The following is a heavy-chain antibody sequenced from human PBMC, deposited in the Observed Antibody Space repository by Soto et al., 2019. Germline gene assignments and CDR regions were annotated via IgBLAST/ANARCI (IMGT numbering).Heavy chain of an antibody. CDR2: FHYSGST. D-gene: IGHD2-2*01. J-gene: IGHJ6*02. CDR3: ARLGGYCSGTSCYGYYGMDV. Sequence: ETLSLTCTVSGGSISSGPYAWGWIRQPPRKGLEGIGTFHYSGSTYYSPSLESRVTISVDTSKNQFSLKVSSVTAADTAVYYCARLGGYCSGTSCYGYYGMDVWGQGTTVTVSS. V-gene: IGHV4-39*01. CDR1: GGSISSGPYA.